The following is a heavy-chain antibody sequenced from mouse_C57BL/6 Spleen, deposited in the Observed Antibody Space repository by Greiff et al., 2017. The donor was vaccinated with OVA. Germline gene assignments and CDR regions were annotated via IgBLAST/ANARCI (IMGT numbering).Heavy chain of an antibody. CDR1: GYTFTSYW. CDR3: ARMNITTVVAPHFDY. V-gene: IGHV1-69*01. J-gene: IGHJ2*01. D-gene: IGHD1-1*01. Sequence: QVQLQQPGAELVMPGASVKLSCKASGYTFTSYWMHWVKQRPGQGLEWIGEIDPSDSYTNYNQKFKGKSTLTVDKSSSTAYMQLSSLTSEDSAVYYCARMNITTVVAPHFDYWGQGTTLTDSS. CDR2: IDPSDSYT.